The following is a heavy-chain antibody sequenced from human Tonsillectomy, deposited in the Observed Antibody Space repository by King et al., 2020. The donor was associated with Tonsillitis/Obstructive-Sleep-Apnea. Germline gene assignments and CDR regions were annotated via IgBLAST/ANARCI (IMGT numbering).Heavy chain of an antibody. CDR3: ASNIAVAGTSSDYYYYYMDV. Sequence: QLVQSGAEVKKPGESLRISCKGSGYSFTSYCNSWVRQMPGKGLEWMGRIDPSDAYTNYSPSFQGHVTITADKSISTAYLQWSSLKASDTAMYYCASNIAVAGTSSDYYYYYMDVWGKGTTVTVSS. CDR2: IDPSDAYT. J-gene: IGHJ6*03. CDR1: GYSFTSYC. D-gene: IGHD6-19*01. V-gene: IGHV5-10-1*01.